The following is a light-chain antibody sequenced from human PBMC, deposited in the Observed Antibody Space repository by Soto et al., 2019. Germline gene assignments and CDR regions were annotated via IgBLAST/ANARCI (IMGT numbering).Light chain of an antibody. CDR1: QSISNRY. Sequence: EIVLTQSPGTLSLSPGEIATLSCRASQSISNRYLAWYQQKPGQAPRLLIYGASSRATGIPDRFSGSGSGTDFTLTITRLEPEDFAVYYCQQYGTSPLTFGQGTKVEIK. J-gene: IGKJ1*01. CDR2: GAS. CDR3: QQYGTSPLT. V-gene: IGKV3-20*01.